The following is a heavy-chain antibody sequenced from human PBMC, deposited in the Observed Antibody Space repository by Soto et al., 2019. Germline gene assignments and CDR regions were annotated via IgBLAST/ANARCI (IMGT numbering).Heavy chain of an antibody. D-gene: IGHD1-20*01. CDR1: GGTFSSYA. J-gene: IGHJ5*02. Sequence: GASVKVSCKASGGTFSSYAIRWVRQAPGQGLEWMGGIIPIFGTANYAQKFQGRVTITADKSTSTAYMELSSLRSEDTAVYYCARDADYNWNWFDPWGQGTLVTVSS. CDR3: ARDADYNWNWFDP. CDR2: IIPIFGTA. V-gene: IGHV1-69*06.